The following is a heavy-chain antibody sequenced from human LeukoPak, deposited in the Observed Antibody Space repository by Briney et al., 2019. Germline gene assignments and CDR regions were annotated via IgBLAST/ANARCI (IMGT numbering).Heavy chain of an antibody. J-gene: IGHJ4*02. Sequence: AVKVSCKASVGTFSSYAISWGRQAPGQGLEWMGGIMPIFGTANYAQKFQGRVTITADESTSTAYLELSSLRSEATAVYYCARSAPYYYGSRTIPSYFDYWGQGTLVTVSS. D-gene: IGHD3-10*01. CDR1: VGTFSSYA. V-gene: IGHV1-69*01. CDR2: IMPIFGTA. CDR3: ARSAPYYYGSRTIPSYFDY.